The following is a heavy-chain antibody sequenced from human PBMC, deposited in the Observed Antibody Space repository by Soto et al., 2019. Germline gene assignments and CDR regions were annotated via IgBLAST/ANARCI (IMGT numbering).Heavy chain of an antibody. CDR3: AGHSYSSGSEYGFWFDP. V-gene: IGHV4-39*01. J-gene: IGHJ5*02. CDR2: IYFSGTT. D-gene: IGHD3-10*01. Sequence: QLQLQESGPGLVKASETLSLTCTVSGGSISSSTYYWGWIRQPPGKGLEWIGNIYFSGTTHYNPSLKNRVTISVDTSKNQFSLRLSSVTAADTAVYYCAGHSYSSGSEYGFWFDPWGQGTLVTVSS. CDR1: GGSISSSTYY.